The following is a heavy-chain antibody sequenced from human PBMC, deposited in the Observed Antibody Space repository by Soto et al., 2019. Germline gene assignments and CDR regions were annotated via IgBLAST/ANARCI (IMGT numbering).Heavy chain of an antibody. CDR1: GFTVSGYA. Sequence: EVQLLESWGGLVQPGGSLRLSCTAAGFTVSGYAMRWVRQSPGKELKWVAAITGDDHRTYYADSVEGRFTISRDNSKKTLFLQMNSLRTEDTAIYHCAKRAYYDSATFSPLFESWGQGVLVTVSS. CDR3: AKRAYYDSATFSPLFES. CDR2: ITGDDHRT. V-gene: IGHV3-23*01. D-gene: IGHD3-22*01. J-gene: IGHJ4*02.